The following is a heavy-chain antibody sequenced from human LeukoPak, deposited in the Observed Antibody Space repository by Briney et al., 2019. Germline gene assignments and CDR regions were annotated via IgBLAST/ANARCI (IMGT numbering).Heavy chain of an antibody. CDR1: GGSISSYY. CDR3: ARDVSSSWYHWRWFDP. D-gene: IGHD6-13*01. J-gene: IGHJ5*02. V-gene: IGHV4-59*12. CDR2: IYYSGST. Sequence: SETLSLTCTVSGGSISSYYWSWIRQPPGKGLEWIGSIYYSGSTYYNPSLKSRVTISVDTSKNQFSLKLSSVTAADTAVYYCARDVSSSWYHWRWFDPWGQGTLVTVSS.